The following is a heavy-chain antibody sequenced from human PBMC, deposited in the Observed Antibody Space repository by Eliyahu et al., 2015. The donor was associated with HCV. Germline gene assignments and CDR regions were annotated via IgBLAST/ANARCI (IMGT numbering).Heavy chain of an antibody. CDR1: GFSLSTSGVG. V-gene: IGHV2-5*01. J-gene: IGHJ5*02. CDR3: ARTYYDFWSGYREDNWFDP. CDR2: IYWNDDK. D-gene: IGHD3-3*01. Sequence: QITLKESGPTLVKPTQTLTLTCTFSGFSLSTSGVGVGWIRQPPGKALEWLALIYWNDDKRYSPSLKSRLTITKDTSKNQVVLTMTNMDPVDTATYYCARTYYDFWSGYREDNWFDPWGQGTLVTVSS.